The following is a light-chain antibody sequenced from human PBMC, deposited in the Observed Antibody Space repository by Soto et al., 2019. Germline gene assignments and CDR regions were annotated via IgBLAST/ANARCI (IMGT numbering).Light chain of an antibody. CDR2: GAS. J-gene: IGKJ1*01. CDR1: QSFSSTY. CDR3: QQYGGSLTWT. Sequence: EIVLTQSPGTLSLSPGERATLSCRASQSFSSTYLGWYQQKPGQAPRLLIYGASNRATGIPDRFSGSGSRTDFTLTISRLEPEDFAVYYCQQYGGSLTWTFGQGTKVEI. V-gene: IGKV3-20*01.